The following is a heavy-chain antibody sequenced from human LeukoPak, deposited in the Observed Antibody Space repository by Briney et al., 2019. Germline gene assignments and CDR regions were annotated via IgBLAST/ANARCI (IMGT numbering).Heavy chain of an antibody. CDR1: GFNFSSHW. J-gene: IGHJ1*01. V-gene: IGHV3-74*01. Sequence: GGSLRLSCAASGFNFSSHWMHWVRQAPGKGLVWVSRINYDGSRTSYADSVKGRFTISRDNSKNTLYLQMNSLRAEDTAVYYCAKDSPQLERSAEYFQHWGQGTLVTVSS. CDR3: AKDSPQLERSAEYFQH. CDR2: INYDGSRT. D-gene: IGHD5-24*01.